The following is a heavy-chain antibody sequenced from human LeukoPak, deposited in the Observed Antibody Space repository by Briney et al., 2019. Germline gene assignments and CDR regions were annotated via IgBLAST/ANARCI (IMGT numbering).Heavy chain of an antibody. V-gene: IGHV4-34*01. J-gene: IGHJ6*03. CDR1: GGSFSGYY. CDR2: INHSGST. CDR3: ARGGQWTHYYYMDV. D-gene: IGHD6-19*01. Sequence: PSETLSLTCAVYGGSFSGYYWSWIRQPPGKGLEWIGEINHSGSTNYNPSLKSRVTISVDTSKNQFSLKLSSVTAADTAVYYCARGGQWTHYYYMDVWGKGTTVTVSS.